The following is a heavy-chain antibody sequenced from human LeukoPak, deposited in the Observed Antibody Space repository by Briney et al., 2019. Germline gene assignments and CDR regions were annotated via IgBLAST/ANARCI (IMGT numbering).Heavy chain of an antibody. CDR1: GGSFSGYY. CDR2: INHSGST. V-gene: IGHV4-34*01. CDR3: ARRDYYYYYMDV. J-gene: IGHJ6*03. Sequence: PSETLSLTCAVYGGSFSGYYWSWIRQPPGKGLERIGEINHSGSTNYNPSLKSRVTISVDTSKNQFSLKLSSVTAADTAVYYCARRDYYYYYMDVWGKGTTVTVSS.